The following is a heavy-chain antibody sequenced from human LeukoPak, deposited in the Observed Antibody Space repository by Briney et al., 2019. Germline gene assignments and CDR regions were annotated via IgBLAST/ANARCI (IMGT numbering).Heavy chain of an antibody. J-gene: IGHJ5*02. V-gene: IGHV3-33*01. D-gene: IGHD4-17*01. Sequence: PGGSLRLSCAAPGFTFSSYGIHSVRQAPGKGLERGAVIWYDGSNKYYADSVKGRFTISRDNAKNTLYLQMNSLRAEDTAVYYCARDPTTVTTDGFDPWGQGTLVTVSS. CDR2: IWYDGSNK. CDR1: GFTFSSYG. CDR3: ARDPTTVTTDGFDP.